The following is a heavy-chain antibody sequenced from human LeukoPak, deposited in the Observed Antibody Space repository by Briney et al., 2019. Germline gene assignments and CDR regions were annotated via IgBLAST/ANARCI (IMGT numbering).Heavy chain of an antibody. CDR1: GDSLSSDY. J-gene: IGHJ4*02. V-gene: IGHV4-59*08. D-gene: IGHD2-21*01. CDR3: ARLDCISDTCYNY. CDR2: INYSGSS. Sequence: SETLSLTCIVSGDSLSSDYWSWIRQSPGKGLEWIGYINYSGSSEYKHSLKSRVTISVDRSKNQVSLRMRSVTAADTAVYYCARLDCISDTCYNYWALGALVTVSS.